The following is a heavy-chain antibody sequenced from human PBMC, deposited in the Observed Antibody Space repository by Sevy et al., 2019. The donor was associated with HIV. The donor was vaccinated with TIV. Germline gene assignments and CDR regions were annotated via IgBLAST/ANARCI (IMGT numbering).Heavy chain of an antibody. D-gene: IGHD3-3*01. CDR1: GFTFSSYG. Sequence: GGSLRLSCAASGFTFSSYGMHWVRQAPGKGLEWVAVISYDGSNKYYADSVKGRFTISRDNSKNTLYLQMNSLRAEDTPVYYCAKDLNLPLEWLLQPRGYFDYWGQGTLVTVSS. CDR2: ISYDGSNK. J-gene: IGHJ4*02. V-gene: IGHV3-30*18. CDR3: AKDLNLPLEWLLQPRGYFDY.